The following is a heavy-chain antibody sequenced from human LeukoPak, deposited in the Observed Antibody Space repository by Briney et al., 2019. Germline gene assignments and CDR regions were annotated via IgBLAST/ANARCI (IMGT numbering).Heavy chain of an antibody. Sequence: GGSLRLSCAASGFTFSSYDIHWVRQAPGKGLEWVAFIRYDGSNKYYADSVRGRFTISRDNSKNSLYLQMNSLRAEDMALHYCAKDRNSGYDSSYFDYWGQGTLVTVSS. CDR3: AKDRNSGYDSSYFDY. J-gene: IGHJ4*02. D-gene: IGHD5-12*01. V-gene: IGHV3-30*02. CDR2: IRYDGSNK. CDR1: GFTFSSYD.